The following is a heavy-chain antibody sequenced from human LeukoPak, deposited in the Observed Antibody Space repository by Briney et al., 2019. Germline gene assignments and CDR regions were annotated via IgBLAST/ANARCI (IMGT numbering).Heavy chain of an antibody. D-gene: IGHD2-21*02. CDR2: IYHSGST. CDR1: GGSLSSSNW. J-gene: IGHJ4*02. V-gene: IGHV4-4*02. Sequence: SETLSLTCAVSGGSLSSSNWWSWVRQPPGKGLEWIGEIYHSGSTNYHPSLKSRDTISVDKSKNQFSLKLSSVTAADTAVYYCARRVTTGIGDYWGQGTLVTVSS. CDR3: ARRVTTGIGDY.